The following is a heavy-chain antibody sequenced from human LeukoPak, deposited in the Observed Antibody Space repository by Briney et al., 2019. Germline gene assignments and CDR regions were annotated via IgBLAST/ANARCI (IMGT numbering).Heavy chain of an antibody. CDR3: ARGRQDVTMIVVVMTAVSYYLDV. D-gene: IGHD3-22*01. Sequence: PAETLSLTCAVCGGSFSGYYWTWIRQTPAKGLEWIGEMNPSGSTSYNPSLKSRVTISVDTSKNQFSLKLSSVTAADMAVYYCARGRQDVTMIVVVMTAVSYYLDVWGKGTTVTVS. CDR2: MNPSGST. CDR1: GGSFSGYY. V-gene: IGHV4-34*01. J-gene: IGHJ6*03.